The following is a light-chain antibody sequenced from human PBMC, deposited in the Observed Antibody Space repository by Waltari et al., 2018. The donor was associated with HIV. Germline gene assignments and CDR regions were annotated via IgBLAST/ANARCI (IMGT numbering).Light chain of an antibody. V-gene: IGKV1-39*01. CDR3: QQSYRTPLT. Sequence: DIQMTQSPSSLSASVGDSVTITCRASQTVINKVSWYQQKPGKAPKVLIFDSSTLQSGVPSRFSGSGSGTDFTLTISSLQPDDFASYFCQQSYRTPLTFGPGTKVDIK. CDR1: QTVINK. J-gene: IGKJ3*01. CDR2: DSS.